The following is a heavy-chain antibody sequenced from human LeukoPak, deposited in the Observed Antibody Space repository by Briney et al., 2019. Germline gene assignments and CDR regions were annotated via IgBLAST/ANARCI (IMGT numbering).Heavy chain of an antibody. CDR2: IRYDGSNK. V-gene: IGHV3-30*02. CDR3: ANFYGSGKKLDY. D-gene: IGHD3-10*01. CDR1: GFTFSSYG. Sequence: GGSLRLSCAASGFTFSSYGMHWVRQAPGKGLEWVTFIRYDGSNKYYADSVKGRFTISRDNSKNTLSLQMNSLRAEDTAVYYCANFYGSGKKLDYWGQGTLVTVSS. J-gene: IGHJ4*02.